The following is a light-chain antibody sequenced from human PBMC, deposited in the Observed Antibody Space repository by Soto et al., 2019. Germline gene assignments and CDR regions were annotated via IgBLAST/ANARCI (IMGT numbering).Light chain of an antibody. Sequence: EIVMTQSPATLSVSPGERATLSCRASQSISNNLAWYQQKRGQAPRLLIYGASTRATGIPARFSGGGSGTEFTLTISRLQSEDFAFYYCQQYNNWRTFGQGTKVEI. CDR2: GAS. V-gene: IGKV3-15*01. CDR3: QQYNNWRT. CDR1: QSISNN. J-gene: IGKJ1*01.